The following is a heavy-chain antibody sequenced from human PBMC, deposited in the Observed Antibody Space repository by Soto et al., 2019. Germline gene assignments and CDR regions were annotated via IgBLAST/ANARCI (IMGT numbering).Heavy chain of an antibody. D-gene: IGHD2-2*01. Sequence: PGGSLRLSCAASGFTFKNFGINWVRQAPGKGLECVSAISDSGVYTSYADSVKGRFTISRDNSKNTLYLQMNSLRAEDTAVYYCAKDLLRYCSSTSCSKGMDVWGQGTTVTVSS. CDR1: GFTFKNFG. CDR3: AKDLLRYCSSTSCSKGMDV. J-gene: IGHJ6*02. V-gene: IGHV3-23*01. CDR2: ISDSGVYT.